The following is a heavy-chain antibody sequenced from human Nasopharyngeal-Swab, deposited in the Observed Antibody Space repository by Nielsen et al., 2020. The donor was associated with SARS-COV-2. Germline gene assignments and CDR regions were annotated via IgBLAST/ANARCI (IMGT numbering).Heavy chain of an antibody. V-gene: IGHV3-7*03. CDR1: GSIFSTYW. D-gene: IGHD1-26*01. J-gene: IGHJ2*01. CDR3: ARDSEWELFGVRYFDL. CDR2: IKHDGSER. Sequence: GESLKISCEASGSIFSTYWMSWVRQSPGKGLEWVANIKHDGSERYYVDSVKGRFSISRDNGKKSLYLQMNRLRAEDTAVYYCARDSEWELFGVRYFDLWGRGTLVTVSS.